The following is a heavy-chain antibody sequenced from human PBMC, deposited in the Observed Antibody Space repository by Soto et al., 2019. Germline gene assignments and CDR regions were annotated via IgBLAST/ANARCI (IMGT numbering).Heavy chain of an antibody. CDR2: IKQDGSEK. D-gene: IGHD6-19*01. V-gene: IGHV3-7*03. Sequence: PGGSLRLSCAASGFTFSSYWMSWVRQAPGKWLEWVANIKQDGSEKYYVDSVKGRFTISRDNAKNSLYLQMNSLRAEDTAVYYCARVSSGWFTDGAFDIWGQGXMVTV. CDR1: GFTFSSYW. J-gene: IGHJ3*02. CDR3: ARVSSGWFTDGAFDI.